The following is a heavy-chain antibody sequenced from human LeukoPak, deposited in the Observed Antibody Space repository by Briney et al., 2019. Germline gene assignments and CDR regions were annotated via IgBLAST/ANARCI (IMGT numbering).Heavy chain of an antibody. CDR1: GGSMSSYY. CDR3: ARDSHSGSDYEDAFDI. CDR2: IYTSGST. Sequence: SETLSLTCTVSGGSMSSYYRSWIRQPAGKGLEWIGPIYTSGSTTYNPSLKSRVTMSVDTSKNQFSLKLSSVTAADTAVYYCARDSHSGSDYEDAFDIWGQGTMVTVSS. J-gene: IGHJ3*02. V-gene: IGHV4-4*07. D-gene: IGHD1-26*01.